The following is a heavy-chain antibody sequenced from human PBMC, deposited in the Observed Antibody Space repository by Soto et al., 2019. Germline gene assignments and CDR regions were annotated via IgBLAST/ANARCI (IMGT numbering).Heavy chain of an antibody. CDR1: GFTFSSYA. CDR2: ISGSGGST. J-gene: IGHJ5*02. V-gene: IGHV3-23*01. Sequence: GGSLRLSCAASGFTFSSYAMSWVRQAPGKGLEWVSAISGSGGSTYYADSVKGRFTISRDNSKNTLYLQMNSLRAEDTAVYYCAKPKNGTTKAHGFGWFDTWGQGTLVTVSS. D-gene: IGHD1-7*01. CDR3: AKPKNGTTKAHGFGWFDT.